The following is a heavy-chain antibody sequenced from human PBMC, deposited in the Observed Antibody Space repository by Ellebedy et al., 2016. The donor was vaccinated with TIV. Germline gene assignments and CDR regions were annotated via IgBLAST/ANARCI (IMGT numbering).Heavy chain of an antibody. V-gene: IGHV3-23*01. Sequence: PGGSLRLSCAVSGFSFSHYAMAWVRQAPGKGLEWVSSISGSGSNTNYADSVKGRFTISRDNSKNTLYLQMNSLRAEDTAVYYCAKATYTNKWDVLSWADYWGQGTLVIVSS. D-gene: IGHD1-26*01. J-gene: IGHJ4*02. CDR3: AKATYTNKWDVLSWADY. CDR2: ISGSGSNT. CDR1: GFSFSHYA.